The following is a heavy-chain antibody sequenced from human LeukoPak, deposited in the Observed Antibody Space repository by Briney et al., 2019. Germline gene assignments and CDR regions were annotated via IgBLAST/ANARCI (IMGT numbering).Heavy chain of an antibody. CDR1: GFTFSTYA. V-gene: IGHV3-23*01. D-gene: IGHD2-21*02. Sequence: GGSLRLSCAASGFTFSTYAMTWVRQAPGKGLEWVATISASSDTTAYADSVKGRFTISRDNAKNSLYLQMSSLGAEDTAIYYCSRDRGGGDIYFDYWGQGTLVTVSS. CDR2: ISASSDTT. J-gene: IGHJ4*02. CDR3: SRDRGGGDIYFDY.